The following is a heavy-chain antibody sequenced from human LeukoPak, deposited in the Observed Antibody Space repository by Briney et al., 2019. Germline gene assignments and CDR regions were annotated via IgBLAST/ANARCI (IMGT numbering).Heavy chain of an antibody. CDR3: ARVVGYCSSTSCPNWFDP. CDR1: GYTFTSYG. J-gene: IGHJ5*02. D-gene: IGHD2-2*01. CDR2: ISAYNGNT. Sequence: ASVKVSCKASGYTFTSYGISWVRQAPGQGLEWMGWISAYNGNTNYAQKLQGRVTMTTDTSTSTAYMELRSLRSDDTAVYYCARVVGYCSSTSCPNWFDPWGQGTLVTVSS. V-gene: IGHV1-18*01.